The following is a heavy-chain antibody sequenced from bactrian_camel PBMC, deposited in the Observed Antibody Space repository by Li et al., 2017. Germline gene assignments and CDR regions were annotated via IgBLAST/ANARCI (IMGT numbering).Heavy chain of an antibody. CDR1: GYTANAAC. CDR2: PYGAANT. D-gene: IGHD3*01. J-gene: IGHJ4*01. V-gene: IGHV3S53*01. Sequence: HVQLVESGGGSVQAGGSLKLSCVASGYTANAACMGWVRQAPGKEREGVAWPYGAANTNYAHSVKGRFTVSKDSDQNIMYLQMNNLKPEDAGLYRCVAESLCAWLGTTEGYFGQGTQVTVS.